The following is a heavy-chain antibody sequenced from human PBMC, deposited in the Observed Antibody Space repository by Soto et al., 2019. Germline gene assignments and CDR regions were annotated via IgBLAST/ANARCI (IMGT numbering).Heavy chain of an antibody. Sequence: SVKVSCKASGCTFTSSAVQWVRQARGQRLEWIGWIVVGSGNTNYAQKFQERVTITRDMSTSTAYMELSSLRSEDTAVYYCAAVGYYDSSGYYYGRAFDIWGQGTMVTVSS. V-gene: IGHV1-58*01. CDR3: AAVGYYDSSGYYYGRAFDI. CDR1: GCTFTSSA. CDR2: IVVGSGNT. D-gene: IGHD3-22*01. J-gene: IGHJ3*02.